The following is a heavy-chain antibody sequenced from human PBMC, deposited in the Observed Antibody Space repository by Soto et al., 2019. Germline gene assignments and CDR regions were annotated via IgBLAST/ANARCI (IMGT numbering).Heavy chain of an antibody. J-gene: IGHJ6*02. CDR2: IYSGGST. V-gene: IGHV3-53*01. CDR3: AREGALIPLCMDV. CDR1: GFTVSSNY. D-gene: IGHD2-21*01. Sequence: EVQLVESGGGLIQPGGSLRLSCAASGFTVSSNYMSWVRQAPGKGLEWVSVIYSGGSTYYADSVKGRFTISRDNSKNTLYLQMNSLRAEDTAVYYCAREGALIPLCMDVWGQGTTVTVSS.